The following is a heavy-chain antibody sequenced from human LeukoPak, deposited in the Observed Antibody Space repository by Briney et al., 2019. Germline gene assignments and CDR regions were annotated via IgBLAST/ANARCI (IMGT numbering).Heavy chain of an antibody. J-gene: IGHJ4*02. CDR2: ISSSSTTI. Sequence: GGSLRLSCAASGFTFISYTMHWVRQAPGKGLESVSYISSSSTTIYYADSVKGRFTISRDNAKNSLYPQMNSLRDEDTAVYYCTRDRSTWLFDYWGQGTLVTVSS. CDR3: TRDRSTWLFDY. CDR1: GFTFISYT. V-gene: IGHV3-48*02. D-gene: IGHD6-13*01.